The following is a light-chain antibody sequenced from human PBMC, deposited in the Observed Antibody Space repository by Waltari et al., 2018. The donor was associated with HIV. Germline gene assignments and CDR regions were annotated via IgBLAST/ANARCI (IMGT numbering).Light chain of an antibody. CDR1: SSNVGSDDL. CDR3: CSCPRSGIRYV. V-gene: IGLV2-23*02. CDR2: KVT. J-gene: IGLJ1*01. Sequence: QSALTQPASVSGSPGQSITIPCTGTSSNVGSDDLVSWYQQHPGEAPKLNIYKVTKRPSGFSNRFSGSKSGNTASLTISGLQAEDEADYYCCSCPRSGIRYVFGTGTKVTVL.